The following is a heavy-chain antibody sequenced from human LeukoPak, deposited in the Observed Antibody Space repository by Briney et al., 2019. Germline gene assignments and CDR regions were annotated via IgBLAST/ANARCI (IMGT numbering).Heavy chain of an antibody. CDR2: ISSSSSYI. CDR1: GFTFSSYS. V-gene: IGHV3-21*01. D-gene: IGHD4-17*01. Sequence: PGGSLRFSCAASGFTFSSYSMNWVRQAPGKGLEWVSSISSSSSYIYYADSVKGRFTISRDNAKNSLYLQMNSLRAEDTAVYYCARDDYGEYRNEGMPFDYWGQGALVTVSS. CDR3: ARDDYGEYRNEGMPFDY. J-gene: IGHJ4*02.